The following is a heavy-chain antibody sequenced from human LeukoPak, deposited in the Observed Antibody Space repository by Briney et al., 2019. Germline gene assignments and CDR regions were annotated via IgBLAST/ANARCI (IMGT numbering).Heavy chain of an antibody. J-gene: IGHJ5*02. CDR3: ARDGIVVVPAAPSPLILTKNWFDP. Sequence: SVKVSCKASGGTFSSYAISWVRQAPGQGLEWMGGIIPIFGTANYALKFQGRVTITADESTSTAYMELSSLRSEDTAVYYCARDGIVVVPAAPSPLILTKNWFDPWGQGTLVTVSS. CDR2: IIPIFGTA. V-gene: IGHV1-69*13. CDR1: GGTFSSYA. D-gene: IGHD2-2*01.